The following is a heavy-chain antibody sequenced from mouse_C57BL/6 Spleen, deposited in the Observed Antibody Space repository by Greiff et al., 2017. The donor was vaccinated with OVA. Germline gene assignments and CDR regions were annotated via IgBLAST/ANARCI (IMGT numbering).Heavy chain of an antibody. CDR3: ARGGDYGSSYCDY. V-gene: IGHV5-17*01. D-gene: IGHD1-1*01. CDR1: GFTFSDYG. Sequence: DVQLVESGGGLVKPGGSLKLSCAASGFTFSDYGMHWVRQAPEKGLEWVAYISSGSSTIYYADTVKGRFTISRDNAKNTLFLQMTSLRSEDTAMYYCARGGDYGSSYCDYWGQGTTLTVSS. J-gene: IGHJ2*01. CDR2: ISSGSSTI.